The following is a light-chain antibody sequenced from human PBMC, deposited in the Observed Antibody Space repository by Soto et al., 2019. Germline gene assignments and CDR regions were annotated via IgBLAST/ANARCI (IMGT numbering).Light chain of an antibody. V-gene: IGKV1-5*01. Sequence: DIQMTQSPSTLSASIGDRVTITCRASESIRTWLAWYQHKPGKAPKFLIYDAYTLESGVPSRFSGSGSGTEFTLTISSLQPDDFANYYCQQYNTYPRTFGQGTKLEIK. CDR1: ESIRTW. CDR2: DAY. J-gene: IGKJ1*01. CDR3: QQYNTYPRT.